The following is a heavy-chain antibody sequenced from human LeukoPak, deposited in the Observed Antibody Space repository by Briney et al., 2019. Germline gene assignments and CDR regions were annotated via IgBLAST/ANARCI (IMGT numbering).Heavy chain of an antibody. CDR3: ARRTTYYYDSSGPTLGAFGI. CDR1: GFTFSSYW. Sequence: GGSLRLSCAASGFTFSSYWMSWVRQAPGKGLEWVANIKQDGSEKYYVDSVKGRFTISRDNAKNSLYLQMNSLRAEDTAVYYCARRTTYYYDSSGPTLGAFGIWGQGTMVTVSS. J-gene: IGHJ3*02. CDR2: IKQDGSEK. V-gene: IGHV3-7*01. D-gene: IGHD3-22*01.